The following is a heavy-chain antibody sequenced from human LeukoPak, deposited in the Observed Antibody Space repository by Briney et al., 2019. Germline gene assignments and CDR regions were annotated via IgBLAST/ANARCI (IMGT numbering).Heavy chain of an antibody. J-gene: IGHJ4*02. Sequence: SSSSSTIYYADSVKGRFTISRDNAKNSLYLQMNSLRAEDTAVYYCARDRSRGIAVAGTSDYWGQGTLVTVSS. V-gene: IGHV3-48*04. CDR3: ARDRSRGIAVAGTSDY. D-gene: IGHD6-19*01. CDR2: SSSSSTI.